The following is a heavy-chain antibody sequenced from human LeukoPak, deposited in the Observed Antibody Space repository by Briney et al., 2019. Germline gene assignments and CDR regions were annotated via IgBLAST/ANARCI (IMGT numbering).Heavy chain of an antibody. CDR2: IYYSGST. Sequence: SETLSLTCTVSGGSISSYYWSWIRQPPGKGLEWIGYIYYSGSTNYNPSLKSRVTISVDTSKNQFSPKLSSVTAADTAVYYCARDPYSNYYFDYWGQGTLVTVSS. CDR3: ARDPYSNYYFDY. D-gene: IGHD4-11*01. J-gene: IGHJ4*02. V-gene: IGHV4-59*01. CDR1: GGSISSYY.